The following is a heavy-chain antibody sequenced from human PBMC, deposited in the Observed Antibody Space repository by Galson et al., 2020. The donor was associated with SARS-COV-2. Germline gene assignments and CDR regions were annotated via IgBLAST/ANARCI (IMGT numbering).Heavy chain of an antibody. J-gene: IGHJ6*02. Sequence: GGSLRLSCAASGFTFSSYGIHWVRQAPGKGLEWVAVISYDGSKKFYADPVKGRFTISRDNAKNTLYLQMNSLRAEDTAVYYCAKGQQVLELLYFYTLDVWGQWTTVTVSS. CDR2: ISYDGSKK. CDR1: GFTFSSYG. CDR3: AKGQQVLELLYFYTLDV. D-gene: IGHD6-13*01. V-gene: IGHV3-30*18.